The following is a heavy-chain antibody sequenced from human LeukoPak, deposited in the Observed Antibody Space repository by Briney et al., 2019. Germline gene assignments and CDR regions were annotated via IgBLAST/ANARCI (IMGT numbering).Heavy chain of an antibody. D-gene: IGHD4-17*01. CDR3: ARRRLRVPNWFDP. J-gene: IGHJ5*02. Sequence: SETLSLTCIVSGDSINNDTYYWNWIRQPAGKGLEWIGEINHSGSTNYNPSLKSRVTISVDTSKNQFSLKLSSVTAADTAVYYCARRRLRVPNWFDPWGQGTLVTVSS. V-gene: IGHV4-61*10. CDR2: INHSGST. CDR1: GDSINNDTYY.